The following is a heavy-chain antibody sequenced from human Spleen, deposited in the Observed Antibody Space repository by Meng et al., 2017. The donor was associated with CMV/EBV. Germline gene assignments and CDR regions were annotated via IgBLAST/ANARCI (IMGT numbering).Heavy chain of an antibody. Sequence: GESLKISCAASGFTCSMYDMHWVRQAPGKGLEWVSGIGSAGNTFYPGSVKGRFTISRDNSKNSLYLQMNSLRAEDTAVYYCAREGRMITFGGVIVINKYYFDYWGQGTLVTVSS. CDR1: GFTCSMYD. CDR3: AREGRMITFGGVIVINKYYFDY. J-gene: IGHJ4*02. D-gene: IGHD3-16*02. V-gene: IGHV3-13*01. CDR2: IGSAGNT.